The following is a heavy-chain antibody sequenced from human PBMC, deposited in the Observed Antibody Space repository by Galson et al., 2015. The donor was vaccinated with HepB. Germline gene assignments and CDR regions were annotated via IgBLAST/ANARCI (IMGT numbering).Heavy chain of an antibody. CDR1: GFTFGDYA. CDR3: TREIHSSGWYVGDFDY. D-gene: IGHD6-19*01. J-gene: IGHJ4*02. Sequence: SLRLSCAASGFTFGDYAMSWFRQAPGKGLEWVGFIRSKAYGGTTEYAASVKGRFTISRDDSKSIAYLQMNSLKTEDTAVYYCTREIHSSGWYVGDFDYWGQGTLVTVSS. V-gene: IGHV3-49*03. CDR2: IRSKAYGGTT.